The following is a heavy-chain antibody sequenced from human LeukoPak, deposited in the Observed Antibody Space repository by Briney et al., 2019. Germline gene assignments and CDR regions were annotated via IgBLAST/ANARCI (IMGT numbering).Heavy chain of an antibody. CDR2: ISYDGSNK. V-gene: IGHV3-30-3*01. J-gene: IGHJ4*02. CDR1: GFTFSSYA. D-gene: IGHD2-2*01. Sequence: QPGGSLRLSCAASGFTFSSYAMHWVRQAPGKGLEWVAVISYDGSNKYYADSVKGRFTISRDNSKNTLYLQMNSLRAEDTAVYYCARGERDIVVVPARYWGQGTLVTVSS. CDR3: ARGERDIVVVPARY.